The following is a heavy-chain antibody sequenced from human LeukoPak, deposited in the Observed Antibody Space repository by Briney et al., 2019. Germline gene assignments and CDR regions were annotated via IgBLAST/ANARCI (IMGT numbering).Heavy chain of an antibody. J-gene: IGHJ5*02. Sequence: GGSLRLSCAASGFTFSSYWMNWVRQAPGKGLEWVVNIKQDGSEKYYVDSVKGRFTISRDNAKNSLYLQMNSLRAEDTAVYYCARGLMGAYNWFDPWGQGTLVTVSS. CDR3: ARGLMGAYNWFDP. V-gene: IGHV3-7*01. CDR2: IKQDGSEK. D-gene: IGHD1-26*01. CDR1: GFTFSSYW.